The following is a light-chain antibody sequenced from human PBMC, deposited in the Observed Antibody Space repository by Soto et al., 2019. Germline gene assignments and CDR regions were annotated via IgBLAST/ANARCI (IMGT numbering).Light chain of an antibody. V-gene: IGKV3-15*01. CDR1: QSINSE. J-gene: IGKJ2*01. Sequence: EIVMTQSPATLSLSPGERAALSCRASQSINSELAWYQQKPGQPPRHLIYGASTRATGVPARFTGTESGSELTLTISGLQTDDFAFYYGQEGHNWPLTCGQGTRLEI. CDR3: QEGHNWPLT. CDR2: GAS.